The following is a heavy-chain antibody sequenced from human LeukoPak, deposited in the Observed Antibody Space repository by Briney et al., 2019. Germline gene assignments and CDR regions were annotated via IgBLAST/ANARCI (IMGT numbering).Heavy chain of an antibody. D-gene: IGHD3-16*02. CDR3: AKSPYDYVWGSYRSPNWFDP. J-gene: IGHJ5*02. CDR1: GFTFSSYG. V-gene: IGHV3-23*01. Sequence: GGSLRLSCAASGFTFSSYGMSWVRQAPGKGLEWVSAISGSGGSTYYADSVKGRFTISRDNSKNTLYLQMNSLRAEDTAVYYCAKSPYDYVWGSYRSPNWFDPWGQGTLVTVSS. CDR2: ISGSGGST.